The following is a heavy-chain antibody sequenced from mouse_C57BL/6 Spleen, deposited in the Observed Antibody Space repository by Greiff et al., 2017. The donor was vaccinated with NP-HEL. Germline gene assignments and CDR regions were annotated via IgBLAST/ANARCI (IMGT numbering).Heavy chain of an antibody. D-gene: IGHD2-4*01. CDR1: GYTFTSYW. CDR3: TRMDPYDYDGAWFAY. Sequence: EVQLQQSGTVLARPGASVKMSCKTSGYTFTSYWMHWVKQRPGQGLEWIGAIYPGNSDTSYNQKFKGKAKLTAVTSASTAYMELSSLTNEDSAVYYCTRMDPYDYDGAWFAYWGQGTLVTVSA. V-gene: IGHV1-5*01. J-gene: IGHJ3*01. CDR2: IYPGNSDT.